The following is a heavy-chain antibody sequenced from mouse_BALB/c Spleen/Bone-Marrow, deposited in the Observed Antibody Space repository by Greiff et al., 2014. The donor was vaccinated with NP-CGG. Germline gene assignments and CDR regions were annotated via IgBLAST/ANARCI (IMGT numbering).Heavy chain of an antibody. CDR1: GFNIKDTY. Sequence: VQVEESGAELVKPGASVKLSCTASGFNIKDTYMHWVKQRPEQGLEWIGRIDPANGNTKYDPKFQGKATITADTSSNTAYLQLSSLTSEDAAFYYRASYYYGSSSFAYWGQGTLVTVSA. CDR3: ASYYYGSSSFAY. J-gene: IGHJ3*01. D-gene: IGHD1-1*01. V-gene: IGHV14-3*02. CDR2: IDPANGNT.